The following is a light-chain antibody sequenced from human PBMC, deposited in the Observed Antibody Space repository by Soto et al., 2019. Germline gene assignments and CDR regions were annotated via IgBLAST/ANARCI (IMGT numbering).Light chain of an antibody. CDR3: QHYNSYSEA. V-gene: IGKV1-5*03. CDR1: QSISTW. CDR2: KAS. Sequence: DIQMTQSPSTLPASVGDRVTITCRANQSISTWLAWYQQKPGKAPNLLIYKASRLQSGVPSRFSGSGSGTEFTLTISSLQPDDFATYYCQHYNSYSEAFGQGTKVDI. J-gene: IGKJ1*01.